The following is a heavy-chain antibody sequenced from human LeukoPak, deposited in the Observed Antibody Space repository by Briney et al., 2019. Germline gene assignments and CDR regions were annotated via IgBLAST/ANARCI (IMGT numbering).Heavy chain of an antibody. Sequence: PGGSLRLSCAASGFTFSSYGMHWVRQAPGKGLEWVAFIRYDGSNKYYADSVKGRFTISRDNSKNTLYLQMNSLRAEDTAVYYCARERFLEWLSPTFDQGGQGTLVTVSS. CDR2: IRYDGSNK. CDR3: ARERFLEWLSPTFDQ. J-gene: IGHJ4*02. V-gene: IGHV3-30*02. D-gene: IGHD3-3*01. CDR1: GFTFSSYG.